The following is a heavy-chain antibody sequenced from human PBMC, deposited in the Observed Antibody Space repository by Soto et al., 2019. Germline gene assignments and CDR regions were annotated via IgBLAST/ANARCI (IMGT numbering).Heavy chain of an antibody. J-gene: IGHJ3*02. CDR3: AKGDLGYCSGGSCYGMDAFDI. CDR1: GFTFSSYA. V-gene: IGHV3-23*01. D-gene: IGHD2-15*01. Sequence: GGSLRLSCAASGFTFSSYAMSWVRQAPGKGLEWVSAISGSGGSTYYADSVKGRFTISRDNSKNTLYLQMNNLRAEDTAVYYCAKGDLGYCSGGSCYGMDAFDIWGQGTMVTVSS. CDR2: ISGSGGST.